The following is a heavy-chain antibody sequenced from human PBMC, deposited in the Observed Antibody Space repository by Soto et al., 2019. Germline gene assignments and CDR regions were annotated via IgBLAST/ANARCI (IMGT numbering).Heavy chain of an antibody. D-gene: IGHD1-1*01. CDR2: ISTYNGNTNT. CDR3: ARGRQKHVYTSIRP. V-gene: IGHV1-18*04. Sequence: ASVKGSCKASTETFNNYGIAWVRQAPGQGLEWMGWISTYNGNTNTYHKKRFQGRFTMTSDSASNTAYMELRSLTPDDTAVYYCARGRQKHVYTSIRPRGQATLVPVSS. J-gene: IGHJ5*02. CDR1: TETFNNYG.